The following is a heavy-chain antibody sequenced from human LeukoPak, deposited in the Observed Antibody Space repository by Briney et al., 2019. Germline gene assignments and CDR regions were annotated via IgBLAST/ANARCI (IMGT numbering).Heavy chain of an antibody. J-gene: IGHJ4*02. V-gene: IGHV4-59*01. CDR2: IHYSGSS. CDR1: GGSISSYY. D-gene: IGHD3-16*01. CDR3: ARDLWGGNYFDF. Sequence: SETLSFTCTVSGGSISSYYWSWIRQPPGKGLEWIGYIHYSGSSNFNPSLKSRVTMSLDTSRNQFSLKLSSVTAADTAIYYCARDLWGGNYFDFWGQGILVTVSS.